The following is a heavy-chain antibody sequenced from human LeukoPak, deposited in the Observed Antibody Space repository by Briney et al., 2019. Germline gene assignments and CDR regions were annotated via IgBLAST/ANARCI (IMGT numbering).Heavy chain of an antibody. V-gene: IGHV3-23*01. CDR1: GFTFNTYA. CDR3: AKGNSGYNSGYYYHFFDY. CDR2: IGGGGCT. Sequence: PGGSLRLSCAASGFTFNTYAMSWVRQAPGKGLEWVSSIGGGGCTYYADSLKGRFTISRDNSKNTLYLQMNSLRAEDTAVYYCAKGNSGYNSGYYYHFFDYWGQGTLVTVSS. D-gene: IGHD5-12*01. J-gene: IGHJ4*02.